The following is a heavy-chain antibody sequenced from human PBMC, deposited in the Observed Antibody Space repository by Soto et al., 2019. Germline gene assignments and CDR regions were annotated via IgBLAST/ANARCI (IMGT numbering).Heavy chain of an antibody. V-gene: IGHV3-30-3*01. J-gene: IGHJ4*02. CDR1: GFTFSSYA. Sequence: QVHLVESGGGVVQPGRSLRLSCAASGFTFSSYAIHWVRQAPGKGLELVAVMSYDGSNTYYADSLKGRFTISRDNSKNPLYLQMNSLRVEDTALYYCARDGSGRRNYYFHSWGKGTLVTVSS. CDR2: MSYDGSNT. D-gene: IGHD5-12*01. CDR3: ARDGSGRRNYYFHS.